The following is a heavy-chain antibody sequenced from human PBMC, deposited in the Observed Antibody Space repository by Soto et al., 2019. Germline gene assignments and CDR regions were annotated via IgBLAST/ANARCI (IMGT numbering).Heavy chain of an antibody. J-gene: IGHJ6*02. V-gene: IGHV4-34*01. Sequence: SETLSLTCAVYSRSFSNYYWSWIRQPPGKGLEWIGEINHSGSTNYNPSLKRRVTISVDTPKTQFSLKLSSVTAADTAVYYCARVDHGDYAANYFRGMDVWGQGTTVTISS. CDR2: INHSGST. D-gene: IGHD4-17*01. CDR3: ARVDHGDYAANYFRGMDV. CDR1: SRSFSNYY.